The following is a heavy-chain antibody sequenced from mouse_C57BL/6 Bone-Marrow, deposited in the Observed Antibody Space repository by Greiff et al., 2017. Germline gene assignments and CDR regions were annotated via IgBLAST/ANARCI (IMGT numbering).Heavy chain of an antibody. CDR3: AREGYYGSSPYWYFDV. CDR1: GYAFSSSW. D-gene: IGHD1-1*01. CDR2: IYPGDGDT. Sequence: QVQLQQSGPELVKPGASVKISCKASGYAFSSSWMNWVKQRPGKGLEWIGRIYPGDGDTNDNGKFKGKATLTADKSSSTAYMQLSSLTSEDSAVYFCAREGYYGSSPYWYFDVWGTGTTVTGSS. J-gene: IGHJ1*03. V-gene: IGHV1-82*01.